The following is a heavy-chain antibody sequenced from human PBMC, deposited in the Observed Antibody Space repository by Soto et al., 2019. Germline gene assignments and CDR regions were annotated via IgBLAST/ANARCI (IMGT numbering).Heavy chain of an antibody. CDR2: ISSTTNYI. CDR3: ARESEDLTSNFDY. Sequence: GGLRLSCAASGFTFTRYSMNWVRQAPGKGLEWVSSISSTTNYIYYGDSMKGRFTISRDNAKNSLYLEMNSLRAEDTAVYYCARESEDLTSNFDYWGQGTLVTVSS. CDR1: GFTFTRYS. V-gene: IGHV3-21*06. J-gene: IGHJ4*02.